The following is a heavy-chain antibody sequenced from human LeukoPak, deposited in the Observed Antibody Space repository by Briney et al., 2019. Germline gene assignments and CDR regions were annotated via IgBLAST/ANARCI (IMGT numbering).Heavy chain of an antibody. CDR1: GFTFSSYA. CDR3: AKAIWFGESVFDY. D-gene: IGHD3-10*01. Sequence: GRSLRLSCAASGFTFSSYAMSWVRQAPGKGLEWVSAISGSGGSTYYADSVKGRFTISRDNSKNTLYLQMNSLRAEDTAVYYCAKAIWFGESVFDYWGQGTLVTVSS. V-gene: IGHV3-23*01. J-gene: IGHJ4*02. CDR2: ISGSGGST.